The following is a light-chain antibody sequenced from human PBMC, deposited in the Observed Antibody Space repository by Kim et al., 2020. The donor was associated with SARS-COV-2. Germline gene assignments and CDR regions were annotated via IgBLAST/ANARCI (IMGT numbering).Light chain of an antibody. CDR3: QVWDGSSDQVV. CDR2: YDS. Sequence: APGKKARVTCGGNNIGSKSVHWDQQKPGQAPVLVIYYDSDRPSRIPERLSGSNSGNTATLTISRLDAGDEADYYCQVWDGSSDQVVFGGGTQLTVL. V-gene: IGLV3-21*04. J-gene: IGLJ3*02. CDR1: NIGSKS.